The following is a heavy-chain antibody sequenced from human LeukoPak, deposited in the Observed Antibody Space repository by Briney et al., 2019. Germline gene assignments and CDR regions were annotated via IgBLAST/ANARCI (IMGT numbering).Heavy chain of an antibody. CDR3: ARSLTSRPRGAFDI. D-gene: IGHD4/OR15-4a*01. CDR1: GDSISSNSYY. Sequence: SETLSLTCSVSGDSISSNSYYWGWIRQPPGKGLEWIGSIYYSGSTDYNPSLKSRATISVDTSKNQFSLKLSPVTAADTAVYYCARSLTSRPRGAFDIWGQGTMVTVSS. J-gene: IGHJ3*02. V-gene: IGHV4-39*01. CDR2: IYYSGST.